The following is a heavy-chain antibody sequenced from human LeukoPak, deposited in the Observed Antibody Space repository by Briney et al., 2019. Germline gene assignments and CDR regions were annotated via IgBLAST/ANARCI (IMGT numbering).Heavy chain of an antibody. CDR1: GYSISSGYY. CDR2: IYHSGST. Sequence: SETLSLTCTVSGYSISSGYYWGWIRQPPGKGLEWIGSIYHSGSTYYNPSLKSRVTISVDTAKNQFSLKLSSVTAADTAVYYCARDNVPGYFDNWGQGTLVTVSS. D-gene: IGHD2-8*01. CDR3: ARDNVPGYFDN. V-gene: IGHV4-38-2*02. J-gene: IGHJ4*02.